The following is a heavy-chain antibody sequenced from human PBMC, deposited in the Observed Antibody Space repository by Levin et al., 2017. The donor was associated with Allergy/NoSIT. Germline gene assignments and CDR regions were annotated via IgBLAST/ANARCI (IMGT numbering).Heavy chain of an antibody. V-gene: IGHV3-15*01. CDR1: GFTFTYTW. CDR3: IREPHFDY. D-gene: IGHD1-14*01. CDR2: IKSKTHGGTT. Sequence: GESLKISCAASGFTFTYTWMSWVRQAPGQGLEWVGRIKSKTHGGTTDYAAPVKGRFTISRDDSRNTLYLQMNSLKTEDTAVYYCIREPHFDYWGQGTLVTVSS. J-gene: IGHJ4*02.